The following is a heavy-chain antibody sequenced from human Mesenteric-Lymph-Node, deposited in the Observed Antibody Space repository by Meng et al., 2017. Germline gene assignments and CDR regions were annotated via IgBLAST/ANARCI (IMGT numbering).Heavy chain of an antibody. CDR3: ARGTVTPGWYFDL. CDR2: ISWNSDTI. D-gene: IGHD4-17*01. CDR1: GFTFEEDA. J-gene: IGHJ2*01. V-gene: IGHV3-9*01. Sequence: SLKISCAASGFTFEEDAMHWVRLAPGKGLEWVSGISWNSDTIGYADSVKGRFTISRDNAKNSLYLQMNSLRAEDTAVYYCARGTVTPGWYFDLWGRGTLVTVSS.